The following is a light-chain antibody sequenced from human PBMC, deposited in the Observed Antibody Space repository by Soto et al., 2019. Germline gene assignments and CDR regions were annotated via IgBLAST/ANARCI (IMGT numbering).Light chain of an antibody. CDR2: GAS. CDR3: QQYGSSPRT. V-gene: IGKV3-20*01. Sequence: EILLTQSPATLSLSPGEISTLSCRASQSVNNYLAWYQQKPGQAPRLLIYGASSRATGIPDRFSGSGSGTDFTLTISRLEPEDFAVYYCQQYGSSPRTFGQGTKVDIK. CDR1: QSVNNY. J-gene: IGKJ1*01.